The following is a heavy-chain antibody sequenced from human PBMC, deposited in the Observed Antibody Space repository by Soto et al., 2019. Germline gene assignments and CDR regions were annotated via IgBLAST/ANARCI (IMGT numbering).Heavy chain of an antibody. Sequence: ASVKVSCKASGYTFTSYAMHWVRQAPGQRLECMGWINAGNRNTKYSQKFQGRVTITRDTSASTAYMDLSSLRSEDTAVYYCARARPLYCSSTSCPPRGWFDPWGQGTLVTVSS. V-gene: IGHV1-3*01. J-gene: IGHJ5*02. CDR2: INAGNRNT. CDR3: ARARPLYCSSTSCPPRGWFDP. CDR1: GYTFTSYA. D-gene: IGHD2-2*01.